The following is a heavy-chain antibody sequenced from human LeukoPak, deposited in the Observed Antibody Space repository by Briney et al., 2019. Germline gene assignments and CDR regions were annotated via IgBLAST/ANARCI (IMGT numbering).Heavy chain of an antibody. CDR3: ARDSSGWHDRWDY. V-gene: IGHV3-21*01. Sequence: GGSLRLSCAASGFTFSYYGITWVRQAPGKGLEWVSFISTTSSYIYYADSVKGRFTISGDNAKNSVYLQMNSLRVEDTAVYYCARDSSGWHDRWDYWGQGTLVTVSS. J-gene: IGHJ4*02. CDR2: ISTTSSYI. D-gene: IGHD6-19*01. CDR1: GFTFSYYG.